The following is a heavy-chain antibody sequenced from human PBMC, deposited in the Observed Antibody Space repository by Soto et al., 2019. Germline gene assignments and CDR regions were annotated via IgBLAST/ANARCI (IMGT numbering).Heavy chain of an antibody. J-gene: IGHJ3*02. CDR2: ISSSSSYI. V-gene: IGHV3-21*01. D-gene: IGHD3-3*01. Sequence: GGSLRLSCAASGFTFSSYSMNWVRQAPGKGLEWVSSISSSSSYIYYADSVKGRFTISRDNAKNSLYLQMNSLRAEDTAVYYCARGGVRQDTTSGAFDIWGQGTMVTVSS. CDR3: ARGGVRQDTTSGAFDI. CDR1: GFTFSSYS.